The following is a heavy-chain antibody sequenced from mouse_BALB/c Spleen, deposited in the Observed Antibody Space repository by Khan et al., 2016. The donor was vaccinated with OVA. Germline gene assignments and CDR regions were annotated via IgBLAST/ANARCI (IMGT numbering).Heavy chain of an antibody. Sequence: QLEESGPGLVKPSQSLSLTCTVTGYSITRDYAWNWIRQFPGNKLEWMGFISYSGNTNYNPSLKSRISITRDTTKNQFFLQLNSVTIEDTATYYCARVYGGDFDYWGQGTTLTVSS. J-gene: IGHJ2*01. CDR3: ARVYGGDFDY. CDR2: ISYSGNT. CDR1: GYSITRDYA. V-gene: IGHV3-2*02. D-gene: IGHD1-1*01.